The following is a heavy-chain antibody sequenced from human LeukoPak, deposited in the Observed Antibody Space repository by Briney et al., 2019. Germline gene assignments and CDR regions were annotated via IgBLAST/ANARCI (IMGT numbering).Heavy chain of an antibody. D-gene: IGHD4-17*01. CDR2: INHSGST. CDR1: GGSFSGYY. CDR3: ARGRRLSSYYYYYMDV. Sequence: SETLSLTCAVYGGSFSGYYWSWIRQPPGKGLEWIGEINHSGSTNYNPSLKSRVTISVDTSKNQFSLKLSSVTAADTAVYYCARGRRLSSYYYYYMDVWGKGTTVTVSS. V-gene: IGHV4-34*01. J-gene: IGHJ6*03.